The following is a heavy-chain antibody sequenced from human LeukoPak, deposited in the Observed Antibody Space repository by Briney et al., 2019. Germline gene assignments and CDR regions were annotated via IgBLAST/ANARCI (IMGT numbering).Heavy chain of an antibody. V-gene: IGHV1-46*01. D-gene: IGHD2-2*01. J-gene: IGHJ4*02. Sequence: GSSVKVSCKASGGTFSSYAISWVRQAPGQGLEWMGIINPSGGSTSYAQKSQGRVTMTRDTSTSTVYMELSSLRSEDTAVYYCAREGHWHTNTFDYWGQGTLVTVSS. CDR3: AREGHWHTNTFDY. CDR2: INPSGGST. CDR1: GGTFSSYA.